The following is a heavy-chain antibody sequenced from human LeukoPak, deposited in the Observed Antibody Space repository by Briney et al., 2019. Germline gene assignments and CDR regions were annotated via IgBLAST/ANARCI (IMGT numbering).Heavy chain of an antibody. J-gene: IGHJ4*02. CDR2: ISYDGSNK. V-gene: IGHV3-30*18. Sequence: GGSLRLSCAASGFTFSSYGMHWVRQAPGKGLEWVAVISYDGSNKYYADSVKGRFTISRDNSKNTLYLQMNSLRAEDTAVYYCAKALMRYGEPSGPPDYWGQGTLVTVSS. D-gene: IGHD4-17*01. CDR3: AKALMRYGEPSGPPDY. CDR1: GFTFSSYG.